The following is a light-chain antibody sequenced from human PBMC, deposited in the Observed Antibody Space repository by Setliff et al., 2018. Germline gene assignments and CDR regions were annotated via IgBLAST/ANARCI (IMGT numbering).Light chain of an antibody. J-gene: IGLJ1*01. Sequence: SYALTQAPSVSVAPGKTATITCGGNNIGSKSVHWYQQKPGQAPVLVVYDDSDRPSGIPDRFSASNSGNTATLTISKVEAGDEADYYCQVWDSSSDHRVFGTGTKVTVL. V-gene: IGLV3-21*03. CDR1: NIGSKS. CDR3: QVWDSSSDHRV. CDR2: DDS.